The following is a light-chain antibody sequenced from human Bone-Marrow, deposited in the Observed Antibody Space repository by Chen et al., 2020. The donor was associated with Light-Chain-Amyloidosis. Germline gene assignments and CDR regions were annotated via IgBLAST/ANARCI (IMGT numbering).Light chain of an antibody. CDR2: RDT. CDR3: QSADSSGTYEVI. V-gene: IGLV3-25*03. CDR1: DLPTKY. J-gene: IGLJ2*01. Sequence: SYDLTQPPSVSVSPGQTARITCSGDDLPTKYAYWYQQKPGQAPVLVIHRDTERPSGSSERFSGSNSGTKATFTISGVQAEDEADYHCQSADSSGTYEVIFGGGTKLTVL.